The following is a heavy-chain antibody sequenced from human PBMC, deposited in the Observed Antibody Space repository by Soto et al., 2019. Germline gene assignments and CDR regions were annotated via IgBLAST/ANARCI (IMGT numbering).Heavy chain of an antibody. Sequence: SETLSLTCTVSGRPVSSGGYYWTWIRQLPGKGLEWIGYIHYIESPSYNPSLKSRLSMSLDTPKNQFSLNLTSVTAADTAIYYCVRDRALDWSGHWFDSWGQGTLVTVSS. CDR1: GRPVSSGGYY. CDR3: VRDRALDWSGHWFDS. J-gene: IGHJ5*01. CDR2: IHYIESP. V-gene: IGHV4-31*03. D-gene: IGHD3-3*01.